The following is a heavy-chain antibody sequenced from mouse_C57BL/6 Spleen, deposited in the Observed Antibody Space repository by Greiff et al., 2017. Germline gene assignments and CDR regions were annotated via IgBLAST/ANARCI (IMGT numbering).Heavy chain of an antibody. CDR1: GYTFTSYW. J-gene: IGHJ1*03. CDR2: INPSSGYT. CDR3: ASPYYYGSSYPYFDV. V-gene: IGHV1-7*01. D-gene: IGHD1-1*01. Sequence: QVQLQQSGAELAKPGASVKLSCKASGYTFTSYWMHWVKQRPGQGLEWIGYINPSSGYTKYNQKFKDKATLTADQSSSTAYMQLSSLTYEDSAVYYCASPYYYGSSYPYFDVWGTGTTVTVSS.